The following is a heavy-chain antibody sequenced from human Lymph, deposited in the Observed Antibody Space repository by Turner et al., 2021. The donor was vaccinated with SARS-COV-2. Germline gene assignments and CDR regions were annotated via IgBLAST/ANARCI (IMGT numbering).Heavy chain of an antibody. J-gene: IGHJ3*02. V-gene: IGHV3-53*02. CDR3: ARDLGPLAFDI. CDR2: IYIGGTT. CDR1: GFTVSSNY. Sequence: EVQLVETGGGLIQPGGSLRLSGAASGFTVSSNYMSWVRQAPGKGLEWVSVIYIGGTTYYADSVKGRFTISRDNSKNTLYLQMNSLRAEDTAVYYCARDLGPLAFDIWGQGTMVTVSS.